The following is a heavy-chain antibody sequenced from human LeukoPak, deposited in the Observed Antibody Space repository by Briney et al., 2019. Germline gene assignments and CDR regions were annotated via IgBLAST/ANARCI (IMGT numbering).Heavy chain of an antibody. CDR2: INHSGST. Sequence: SETLSLTCAVYGGSFSGYYWSWIRQPPGKGLEWIGEINHSGSTNYNPSLKSRVTISVDTSKNQFSLKLSSVTAADTAVYYCARIKWELLPDDAFDIWGQGTMVTVSS. D-gene: IGHD1-26*01. V-gene: IGHV4-34*01. CDR3: ARIKWELLPDDAFDI. CDR1: GGSFSGYY. J-gene: IGHJ3*02.